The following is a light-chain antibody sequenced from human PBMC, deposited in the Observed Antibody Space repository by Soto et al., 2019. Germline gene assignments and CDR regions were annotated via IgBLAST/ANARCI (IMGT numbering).Light chain of an antibody. V-gene: IGKV3-15*01. CDR3: QQFEKWPFT. CDR1: QSVSRN. Sequence: EIVMTQSPGTLSVSLGERVTLSCRASQSVSRNLAWYQQRPGQVPRILFYAASTRATDVPGTFSGSGSGTEFTLTISSLQSEDFAVYYCQQFEKWPFTFGQGTKLEIK. CDR2: AAS. J-gene: IGKJ2*01.